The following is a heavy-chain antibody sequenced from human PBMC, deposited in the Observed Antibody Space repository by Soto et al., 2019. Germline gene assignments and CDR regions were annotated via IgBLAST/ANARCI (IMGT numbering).Heavy chain of an antibody. CDR2: IIPIFGTA. Sequence: QVQLVQSGAEVKKPGSSVKVSCKASGGTFSSYAISWVRQAPGQGLEWMGGIIPIFGTANYAQKFQGRVTITADASTITAYMELSNLRSEDTAVYYCARDSGLPAERAFDIWGQGTMVTVSS. D-gene: IGHD2-2*01. CDR1: GGTFSSYA. CDR3: ARDSGLPAERAFDI. J-gene: IGHJ3*02. V-gene: IGHV1-69*01.